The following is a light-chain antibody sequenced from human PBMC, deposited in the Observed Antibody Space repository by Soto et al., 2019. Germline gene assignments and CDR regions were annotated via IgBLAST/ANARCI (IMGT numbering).Light chain of an antibody. J-gene: IGLJ3*02. Sequence: QAVVTQPPSVSGAPGQRVTISCTGSSSNIGSENVQWYQQFPGTAPKLLIYGNSNRPGGVPDRFAGSKSGTSAYLAITGLQAEDEADYYCQSYDSRLSALVFGGGTKVTVL. CDR1: SSNIGSEN. CDR2: GNS. V-gene: IGLV1-40*01. CDR3: QSYDSRLSALV.